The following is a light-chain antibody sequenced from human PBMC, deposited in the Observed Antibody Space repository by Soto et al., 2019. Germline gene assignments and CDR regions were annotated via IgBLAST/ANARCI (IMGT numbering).Light chain of an antibody. CDR2: VNTDGSH. Sequence: QPVLTQSPSASASLGASITLTCTLSSGHSNYAIAWHQQQPEKGPRYLMRVNTDGSHTRGDGIPDRFSGSSSGAERYLTIXXXXXXXXADYYCQTWTTGILLFGGGTKLTVL. V-gene: IGLV4-69*01. CDR3: QTWTTGILL. J-gene: IGLJ3*02. CDR1: SGHSNYA.